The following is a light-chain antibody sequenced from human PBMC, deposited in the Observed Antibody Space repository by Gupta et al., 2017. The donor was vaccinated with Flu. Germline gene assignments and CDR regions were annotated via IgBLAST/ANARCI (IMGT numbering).Light chain of an antibody. J-gene: IGKJ2*01. V-gene: IGKV2-28*01. Sequence: DIVMTPSQLSLPVTHGEPASISCRSSQSLLHSNGYNYLDWYLQKPGQSPQLLIYLGSNRASGVPDRFSGSGSGTDFTLKISRVEAEDVGVYYCMQALQTPNTFGQGTKLEIK. CDR2: LGS. CDR3: MQALQTPNT. CDR1: QSLLHSNGYNY.